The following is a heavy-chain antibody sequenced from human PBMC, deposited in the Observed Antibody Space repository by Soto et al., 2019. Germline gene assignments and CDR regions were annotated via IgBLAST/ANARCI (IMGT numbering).Heavy chain of an antibody. V-gene: IGHV3-33*05. J-gene: IGHJ1*01. CDR1: GFTFRSYV. CDR3: ARWGTTGGLDV. Sequence: QVQLVESGGGVVQPGTSLRLSCVGSGFTFRSYVIHWVRQAPGKGLEWVALTSYDGSNKDYGDSVKGRFTISRDNSRNTVDLQIASLRREDTALYYFARWGTTGGLDVWGQGPLVSVSS. D-gene: IGHD3-16*01. CDR2: TSYDGSNK.